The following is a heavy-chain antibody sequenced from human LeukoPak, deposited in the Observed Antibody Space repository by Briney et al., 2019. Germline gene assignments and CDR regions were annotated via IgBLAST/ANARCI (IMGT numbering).Heavy chain of an antibody. D-gene: IGHD2-15*01. CDR2: IYTSGST. CDR1: GGSISSYY. Sequence: PSETLSLTCTVSGGSISSYYWSWIRQPAGKGLEWIGRIYTSGSTNYNPSLKSRVTMSVDTSKNQFSLKLSSVTAADTAVYYCARGTRCSGGSCYYYYYYMDVWGKGTTVTVSS. V-gene: IGHV4-4*07. J-gene: IGHJ6*03. CDR3: ARGTRCSGGSCYYYYYYMDV.